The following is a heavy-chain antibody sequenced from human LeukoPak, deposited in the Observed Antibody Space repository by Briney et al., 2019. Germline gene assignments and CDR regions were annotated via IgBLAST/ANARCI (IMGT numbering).Heavy chain of an antibody. CDR1: GITFSYAW. Sequence: GGSLRLSCVASGITFSYAWMTWVRQAPGKGLEWVGLIKSNIDGWTTDYAAPVKGRFTISRDDSKNTVYLQMNSLKTEDTAVYYCAGSGYAFDDWGQGTLVTVSS. J-gene: IGHJ4*02. D-gene: IGHD3-22*01. CDR3: AGSGYAFDD. V-gene: IGHV3-15*01. CDR2: IKSNIDGWTT.